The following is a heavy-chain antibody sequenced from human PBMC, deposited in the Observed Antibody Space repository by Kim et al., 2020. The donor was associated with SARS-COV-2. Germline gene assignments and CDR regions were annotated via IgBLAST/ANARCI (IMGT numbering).Heavy chain of an antibody. Sequence: GGSLRLSCAASGFTFSSYAMHWVRQAPGKGLEWVAVISYDGSNKYYADSVKGRFTISRDNSKNPLYLQMNSLRAEDTAVYYCATHEGTTVTVYYYYGMDVWGQGTTVTVSS. CDR1: GFTFSSYA. D-gene: IGHD4-17*01. J-gene: IGHJ6*02. CDR3: ATHEGTTVTVYYYYGMDV. V-gene: IGHV3-30-3*01. CDR2: ISYDGSNK.